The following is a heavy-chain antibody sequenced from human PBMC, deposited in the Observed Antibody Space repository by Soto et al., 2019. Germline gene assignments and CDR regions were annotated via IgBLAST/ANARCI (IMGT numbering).Heavy chain of an antibody. Sequence: PSETLSLTCAVYGGSFSGYYWSWIRQPPGKGLEWIGEINHSGSTNYNPSLKSRVTISVDTSKNQFSLKLSSVTAADTAVYYCGRGELHITMVRGVISYWGQGTLVTVSS. CDR2: INHSGST. V-gene: IGHV4-34*01. J-gene: IGHJ4*02. CDR1: GGSFSGYY. D-gene: IGHD3-10*01. CDR3: GRGELHITMVRGVISY.